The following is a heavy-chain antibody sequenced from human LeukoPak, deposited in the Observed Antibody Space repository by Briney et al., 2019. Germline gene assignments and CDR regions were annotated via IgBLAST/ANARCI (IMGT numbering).Heavy chain of an antibody. Sequence: GGSLRLSCAASGFTFSSYSMNWVRQAPGKGLEWVSYISSSSTIYYADSVKGRFTISRDNSKNTLYLQMNSLRAEDTAVYYCARDPPSQYSSGHGNAFDIWGQGTMVTVSS. CDR1: GFTFSSYS. J-gene: IGHJ3*02. CDR2: ISSSSTI. D-gene: IGHD6-19*01. CDR3: ARDPPSQYSSGHGNAFDI. V-gene: IGHV3-48*01.